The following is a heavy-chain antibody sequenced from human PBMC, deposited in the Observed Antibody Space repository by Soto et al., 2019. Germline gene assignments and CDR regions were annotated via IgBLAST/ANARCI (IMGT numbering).Heavy chain of an antibody. V-gene: IGHV4-59*01. D-gene: IGHD2-15*01. J-gene: IGHJ5*02. CDR3: ARPYCSAGDCSPGNTWFAP. CDR2: ACYTGRS. Sequence: PSETLSLTCTVSGASINSYYWSWIRQAPGKGLEWVGFACYTGRSNYNPFPKSRITMSVDTSRSQVSLKLNSVTAAETAVYYCARPYCSAGDCSPGNTWFAPWGQGILVT. CDR1: GASINSYY.